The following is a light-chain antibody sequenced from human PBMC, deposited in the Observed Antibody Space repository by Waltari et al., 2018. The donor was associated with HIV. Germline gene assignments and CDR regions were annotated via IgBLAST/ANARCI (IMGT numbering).Light chain of an antibody. CDR1: TPNIGNHY. Sequence: SALTPPPSVSAAPGQKVTIPCSGSTPNIGNHYTTSYQRLPGTAPKLHMYDTSERPSGIPDRFSGSKSGTSATLGITGLQTGDEADYYCGTWDSSLSAVVFGTGSKVTVL. CDR2: DTS. V-gene: IGLV1-51*01. CDR3: GTWDSSLSAVV. J-gene: IGLJ1*01.